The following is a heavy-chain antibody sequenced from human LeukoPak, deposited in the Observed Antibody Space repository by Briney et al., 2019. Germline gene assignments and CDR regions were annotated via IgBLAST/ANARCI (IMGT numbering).Heavy chain of an antibody. CDR2: IYYSGST. CDR3: AGSGGLANTGAVFDY. V-gene: IGHV4-34*01. D-gene: IGHD3-10*01. Sequence: SETLSLTCAVYGGSFSGYYWSWIRQPPGKGLEWIGSIYYSGSTYYNPSLKSRVTISVDTTKNQFSLKLSSVTAADTAVYYCAGSGGLANTGAVFDYWGQGTLVTVSS. CDR1: GGSFSGYY. J-gene: IGHJ4*02.